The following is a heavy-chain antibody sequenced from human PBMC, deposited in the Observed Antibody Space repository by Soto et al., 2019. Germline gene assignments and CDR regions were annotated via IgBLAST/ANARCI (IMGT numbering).Heavy chain of an antibody. CDR3: ARDGEFPSIAARDYFDS. Sequence: XGSLKLCCAAAGFTFSSYAMHWVRQAPGKGLEWVAVISYDGSNKYYADSAKGRFTISRDNSKNTLYLQMNSLRAEDTAVYYCARDGEFPSIAARDYFDSWGQGTLVTVSS. CDR2: ISYDGSNK. V-gene: IGHV3-30-3*01. D-gene: IGHD6-6*01. CDR1: GFTFSSYA. J-gene: IGHJ4*02.